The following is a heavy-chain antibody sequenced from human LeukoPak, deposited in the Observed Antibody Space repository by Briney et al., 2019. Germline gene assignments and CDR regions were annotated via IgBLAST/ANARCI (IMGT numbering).Heavy chain of an antibody. Sequence: GGSLRLSCAASGFTFDEYGMSWVRPAPGKGLEWVSGLDWNGGNTAYVDSVRGRSTISGDNAKNSLYLQMNSLRAEDTAFYYCARRISGIGGGIAFDLWGEGTLVTVSS. V-gene: IGHV3-20*04. J-gene: IGHJ3*01. CDR2: LDWNGGNT. CDR1: GFTFDEYG. CDR3: ARRISGIGGGIAFDL. D-gene: IGHD2-15*01.